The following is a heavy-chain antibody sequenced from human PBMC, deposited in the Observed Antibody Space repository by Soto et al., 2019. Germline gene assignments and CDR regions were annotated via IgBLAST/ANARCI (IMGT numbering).Heavy chain of an antibody. Sequence: QVQLVQSGAEVKKPGASVKVSCKASGYTFTSYYMHWVRQAPGQGLEWIGIINPSGGSTSYAHKFQGRFTMTMDTSTSTADMEPSSPSYAVTAVYYCSRDHATVPPQRGDIWGQGTMVTVSS. J-gene: IGHJ3*02. CDR1: GYTFTSYY. CDR3: SRDHATVPPQRGDI. V-gene: IGHV1-46*01. CDR2: INPSGGST. D-gene: IGHD4-17*01.